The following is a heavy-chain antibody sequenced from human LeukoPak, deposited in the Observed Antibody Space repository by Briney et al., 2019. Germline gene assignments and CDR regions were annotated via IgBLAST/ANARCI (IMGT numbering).Heavy chain of an antibody. D-gene: IGHD3-10*01. CDR3: AGYNADYYGSGSYYQFDY. CDR2: IYYSGST. V-gene: IGHV4-39*01. Sequence: SETLSLTCTVSGGSISSSSYYWGWIRQPPGKGLEWIGSIYYSGSTYYNPSLKSRVTISVDTSKNQFSLKLSSVTAADTAVYYCAGYNADYYGSGSYYQFDYWGQGTLVTVSS. J-gene: IGHJ4*02. CDR1: GGSISSSSYY.